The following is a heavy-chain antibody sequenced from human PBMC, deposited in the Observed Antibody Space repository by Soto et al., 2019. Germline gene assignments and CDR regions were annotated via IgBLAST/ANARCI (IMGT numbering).Heavy chain of an antibody. CDR2: IWFDGSKK. J-gene: IGHJ5*02. CDR3: ESAHSMITLDRFEP. Sequence: QVQLVESGGGVVQPGKSLRLSCAASGFKFRNYAIHWVRQAPGKGLEWLAVIWFDGSKKYYADSVKGRFTIARDNSKNTVYPDITTLTANDSGVFSGESAHSMITLDRFEPRGHGTLVTVSS. D-gene: IGHD3-16*01. V-gene: IGHV3-33*01. CDR1: GFKFRNYA.